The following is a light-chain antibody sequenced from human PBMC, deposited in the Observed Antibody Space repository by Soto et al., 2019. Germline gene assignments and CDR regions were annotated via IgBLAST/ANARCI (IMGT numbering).Light chain of an antibody. J-gene: IGLJ1*01. CDR1: SSDVGAYNY. CDR3: SSFTTSRAYV. Sequence: QSFLTQPASVSGSPGQSITISCTGTSSDVGAYNYVSWYQQQSGKAPKLLIHEVSNRPSGVSNRFSGSKSGNTASLTISGLQAEDEADYYCSSFTTSRAYVFGIGTKVTVL. V-gene: IGLV2-14*01. CDR2: EVS.